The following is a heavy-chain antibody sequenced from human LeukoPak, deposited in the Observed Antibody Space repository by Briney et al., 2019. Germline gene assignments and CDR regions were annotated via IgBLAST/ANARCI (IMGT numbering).Heavy chain of an antibody. CDR1: GGSISSGGYF. CDR2: IYHSGST. D-gene: IGHD4-23*01. CDR3: ARGGNAADY. V-gene: IGHV4-30-2*01. J-gene: IGHJ4*02. Sequence: PSQTLSLTCAVSGGSISSGGYFWSWIRQPPGKGLEWIGNIYHSGSTYYNPSLKSRVTISVDRSKNQFSLKLSSVTAADTAVYYCARGGNAADYWGQGNLVTVSS.